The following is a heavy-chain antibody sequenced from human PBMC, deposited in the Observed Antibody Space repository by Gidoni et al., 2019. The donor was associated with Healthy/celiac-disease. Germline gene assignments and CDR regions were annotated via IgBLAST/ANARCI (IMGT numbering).Heavy chain of an antibody. V-gene: IGHV1-18*01. J-gene: IGHJ4*02. Sequence: QVQLVQSGAEVKTPGASVKVSCKASGYTFTSCGISWVRQAPAPGLEWMGWISAYKSNTNYAQKLQGRVTMTTDTYTSTADMELRSLRADDTAVYYCARTYSGSYEPPDDWGQGTLVTVSS. CDR2: ISAYKSNT. CDR3: ARTYSGSYEPPDD. D-gene: IGHD1-26*01. CDR1: GYTFTSCG.